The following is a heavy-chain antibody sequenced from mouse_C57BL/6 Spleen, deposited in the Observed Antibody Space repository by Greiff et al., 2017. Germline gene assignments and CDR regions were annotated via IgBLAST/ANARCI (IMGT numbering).Heavy chain of an antibody. CDR2: ISSGGDYI. CDR1: GFTFSSYA. V-gene: IGHV5-9-1*02. Sequence: EVQGVESGEGLVKPGGSLKLSCAASGFTFSSYAMSWVRQTPEKRLEWVAYISSGGDYIYYADTVKGRFTISRDNARNTLYLQMSSLKSEDTAMYYCTIFDYDGTFDYWGQGTTLTVSS. CDR3: TIFDYDGTFDY. J-gene: IGHJ2*01. D-gene: IGHD2-4*01.